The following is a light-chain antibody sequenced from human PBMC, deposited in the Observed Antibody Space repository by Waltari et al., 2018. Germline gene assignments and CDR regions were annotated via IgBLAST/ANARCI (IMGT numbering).Light chain of an antibody. CDR2: RAS. V-gene: IGKV1-5*03. CDR1: QSIGTW. Sequence: DIQMTPSPSTLSASVRDRVTITCRDSQSIGTWLAWYQQKPGKAPKLLIYRASSLQSGVPSGFSGSGSGTEFTLTISSLQPDDFATYYCQQYYDYPRTFGQGTKVEVK. J-gene: IGKJ1*01. CDR3: QQYYDYPRT.